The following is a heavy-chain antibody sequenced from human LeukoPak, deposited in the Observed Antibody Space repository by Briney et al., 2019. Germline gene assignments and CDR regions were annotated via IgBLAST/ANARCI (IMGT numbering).Heavy chain of an antibody. CDR1: GFTFSSYG. J-gene: IGHJ4*02. Sequence: PGGSLRLSCAASGFTFSSYGMHWVRQAPGKGLEWVAVISYDGSNKYYADSVKGRFTISRDNSKNTLYLQMNSLRAEDTAVYYCAKPGIPVAGSGPYYFDYWGQGTLVTVSS. CDR2: ISYDGSNK. D-gene: IGHD6-19*01. CDR3: AKPGIPVAGSGPYYFDY. V-gene: IGHV3-30*18.